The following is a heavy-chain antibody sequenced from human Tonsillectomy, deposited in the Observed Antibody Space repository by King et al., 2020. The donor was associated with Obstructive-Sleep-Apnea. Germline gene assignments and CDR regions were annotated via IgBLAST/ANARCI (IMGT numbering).Heavy chain of an antibody. Sequence: QLVQSGAEVKKPGESLRISCKGSGYSCTSYWISWVRQMPGKGLEWMGRIDPSDSYTNYRPSFHGHVTLSAYKSISTAYLHWSSLKASDTAMYYCAVLTTVTTEAFNIRGQGTMVTVSS. D-gene: IGHD4-17*01. V-gene: IGHV5-10-1*01. J-gene: IGHJ3*02. CDR2: IDPSDSYT. CDR3: AVLTTVTTEAFNI. CDR1: GYSCTSYW.